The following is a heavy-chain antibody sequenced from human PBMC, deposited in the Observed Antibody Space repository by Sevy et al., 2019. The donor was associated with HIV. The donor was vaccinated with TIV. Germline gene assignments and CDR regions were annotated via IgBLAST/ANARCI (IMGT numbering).Heavy chain of an antibody. J-gene: IGHJ4*02. V-gene: IGHV3-33*01. Sequence: GGSLRLSCAASGFTFSDYGMHWVRQAPGKGLEWVAVIWSDGSNKYYGDSVKGRFTISRDSSKNTLFLQMNSLRVDDTAVYYCAREERSGTTTSFDYWGQGAWSPSPQ. CDR3: AREERSGTTTSFDY. CDR2: IWSDGSNK. CDR1: GFTFSDYG. D-gene: IGHD1-7*01.